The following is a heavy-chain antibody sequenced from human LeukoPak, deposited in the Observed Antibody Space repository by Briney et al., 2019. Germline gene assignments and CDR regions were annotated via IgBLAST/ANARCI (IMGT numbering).Heavy chain of an antibody. Sequence: GGTLRLSCAASGVTFSNYEMSWVRQAPGKGLEWVSSISSTSKYIHYADSVKSRFTISRDKAKNSLYLQMNSLRDEDTAVYYCARDQNYYLSGRGFDTWGQGDLVTVSS. D-gene: IGHD3-10*01. CDR3: ARDQNYYLSGRGFDT. CDR1: GVTFSNYE. CDR2: ISSTSKYI. J-gene: IGHJ5*02. V-gene: IGHV3-21*01.